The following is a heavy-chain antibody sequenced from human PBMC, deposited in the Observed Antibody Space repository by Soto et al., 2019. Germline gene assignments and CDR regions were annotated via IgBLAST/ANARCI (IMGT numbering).Heavy chain of an antibody. CDR1: GYTFTTYN. Sequence: VKVSCKASGYTFTTYNINWVRQAPGQGLEWMGGIIPIFGTANYAQKFQGRVTITADESTSTAYMELSSLRSEDTAVYYCARAGAYCGGDCPVYYYYYGMDVWGQGTTVTVSS. V-gene: IGHV1-69*01. CDR3: ARAGAYCGGDCPVYYYYYGMDV. D-gene: IGHD2-21*02. J-gene: IGHJ6*02. CDR2: IIPIFGTA.